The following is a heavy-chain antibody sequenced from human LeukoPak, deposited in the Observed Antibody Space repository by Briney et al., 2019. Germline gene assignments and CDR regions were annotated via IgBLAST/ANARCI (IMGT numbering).Heavy chain of an antibody. CDR3: ARVTSGGYLDS. J-gene: IGHJ4*02. D-gene: IGHD3-22*01. CDR1: GGSINSGSYY. Sequence: SETLSLTCTVSGGSINSGSYYWSWIRQPAGTGLEWIGRIYTSGSTNYNPSLKSRVSISVDTSKNQFSLKLNSVTAADTAVYYCARVTSGGYLDSWGQGTLVTVSS. V-gene: IGHV4-61*02. CDR2: IYTSGST.